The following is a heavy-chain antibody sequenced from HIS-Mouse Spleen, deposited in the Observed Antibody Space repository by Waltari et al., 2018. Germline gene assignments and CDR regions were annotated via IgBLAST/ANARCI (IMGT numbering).Heavy chain of an antibody. V-gene: IGHV3-7*01. CDR1: GSTFSSYW. J-gene: IGHJ4*02. CDR3: ARVRTPDFDY. CDR2: IKQEGSEK. Sequence: EVQLVESGGGLVQPGGSLRLSCAASGSTFSSYWMSWVRQAPGKGLEWVANIKQEGSEKYYVDSVKGRFTISRDNAKNSLYLQMNSLRAEDTAVYYCARVRTPDFDYWGQGTLVTVSS. D-gene: IGHD2-15*01.